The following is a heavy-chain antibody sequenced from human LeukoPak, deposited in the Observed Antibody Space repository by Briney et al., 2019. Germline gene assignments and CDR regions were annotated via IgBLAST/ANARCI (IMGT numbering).Heavy chain of an antibody. Sequence: ASVKVSCKASGGTFSSYAISWVRQAPGQGLEWMGRIIPILGIANYAQKFQGRVTITADKSTSTAYMELSSLRSEDTAVYYCARAPVWSGYHDAFDIWGQGTMVTVSS. V-gene: IGHV1-69*04. J-gene: IGHJ3*02. D-gene: IGHD3-3*01. CDR2: IIPILGIA. CDR1: GGTFSSYA. CDR3: ARAPVWSGYHDAFDI.